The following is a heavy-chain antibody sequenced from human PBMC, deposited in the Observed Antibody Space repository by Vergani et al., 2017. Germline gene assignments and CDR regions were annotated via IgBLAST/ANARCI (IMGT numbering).Heavy chain of an antibody. J-gene: IGHJ4*02. D-gene: IGHD3-3*01. V-gene: IGHV3-30*18. CDR1: GFTFSSYG. Sequence: QVQLVESGGGVVQPGRSLILSCAASGFTFSSYGMHWVRQAPGKGMEWVAVISYDGSNKYYADSVKGRFTISRDNSKNTLYLQMNSLRAEDTAVYYCAKDXAVLRFLEGGGFDYWDQGTLVTVSS. CDR2: ISYDGSNK. CDR3: AKDXAVLRFLEGGGFDY.